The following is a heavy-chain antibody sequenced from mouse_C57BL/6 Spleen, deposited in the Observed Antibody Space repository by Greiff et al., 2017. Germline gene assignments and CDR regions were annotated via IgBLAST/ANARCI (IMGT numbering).Heavy chain of an antibody. Sequence: QVQLQQSGAELVRPGASVKLSCKASGYTFTSYCISWVKQRAGQGLEWIGEIYPRSGNTYYNEKFKGKATLTADKSSSTAYMQLSSLTSEDSAVYFCARYCRSHEFDYWGQGTTLTVSS. CDR3: ARYCRSHEFDY. J-gene: IGHJ2*01. CDR2: IYPRSGNT. CDR1: GYTFTSYC. V-gene: IGHV1-81*01.